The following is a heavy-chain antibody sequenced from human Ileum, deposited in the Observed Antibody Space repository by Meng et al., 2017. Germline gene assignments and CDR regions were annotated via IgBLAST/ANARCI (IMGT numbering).Heavy chain of an antibody. CDR1: GFNFSNYW. CDR3: ARYNSGWHVCDS. CDR2: INSDGRSI. Sequence: VQLVASGGGLVQAGGSLRRSCAASGFNFSNYWMHWVRQAPGKGLVWVSRINSDGRSISYADAVKGRFTISRDNAKNTLFLQMNNLRDDDTAVYYCARYNSGWHVCDSWGQGILVTVSS. J-gene: IGHJ4*02. D-gene: IGHD6-19*01. V-gene: IGHV3-74*01.